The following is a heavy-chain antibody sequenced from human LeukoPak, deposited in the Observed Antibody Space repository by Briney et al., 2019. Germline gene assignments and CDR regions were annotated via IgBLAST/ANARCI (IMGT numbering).Heavy chain of an antibody. V-gene: IGHV4-34*01. Sequence: SETLSLTCAVYGGSFSGYYWSWIRQPPGKGLEWIGEINHSGSTNYNPSPKSRVTISVDTSKNQFSLKLSSVTAADTAVYYCARGLSVLRFLEWTKVSWFDPWGQGTLVTVSS. D-gene: IGHD3-3*01. CDR3: ARGLSVLRFLEWTKVSWFDP. J-gene: IGHJ5*02. CDR2: INHSGST. CDR1: GGSFSGYY.